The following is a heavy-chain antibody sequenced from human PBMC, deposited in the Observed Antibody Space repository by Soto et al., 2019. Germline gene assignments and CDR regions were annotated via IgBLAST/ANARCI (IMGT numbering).Heavy chain of an antibody. CDR2: INGYNGNT. CDR1: GYTFTSYG. CDR3: AREGSAPYYYYGMDV. D-gene: IGHD6-19*01. V-gene: IGHV1-18*01. J-gene: IGHJ6*02. Sequence: QVQLEQSGAEVKKPGDSMKVSCKAYGYTFTSYGISWVRQAPGQGLEWMGWINGYNGNTDYPQKVQGRVTMTTDTSTSTAYMELRSLRSDDTAVYYWAREGSAPYYYYGMDVWGQGTTVTVSS.